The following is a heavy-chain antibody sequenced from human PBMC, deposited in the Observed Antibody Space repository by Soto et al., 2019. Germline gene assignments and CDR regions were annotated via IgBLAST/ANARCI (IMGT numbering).Heavy chain of an antibody. CDR2: ISYDGSNK. CDR1: GFTFSSYG. CDR3: AKSSETHYYYYYGTDV. Sequence: PGGSLRLSCAASGFTFSSYGMHWVRQAPGKGLEWVAVISYDGSNKYYADSVKGRFTISRDNSKNTLYLQMNSLRAEDTAVYHCAKSSETHYYYYYGTDVWGQGTTVTVSS. J-gene: IGHJ6*02. D-gene: IGHD3-3*01. V-gene: IGHV3-30*18.